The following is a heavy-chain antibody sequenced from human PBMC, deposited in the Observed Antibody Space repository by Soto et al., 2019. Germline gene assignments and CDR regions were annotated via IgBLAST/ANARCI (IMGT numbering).Heavy chain of an antibody. V-gene: IGHV3-30*14. D-gene: IGHD6-13*01. CDR2: VSSGGNNK. CDR1: GFTVSIYA. CDR3: ARASVSSSWYGYYYYAMDV. J-gene: IGHJ6*02. Sequence: GGSLRLSCAASGFTVSIYAVHWVRQAPGAGLEWVAVVSSGGNNKYYADSVKGRFTISRDNSNNTIDLQMSSRRPEDTAVYYCARASVSSSWYGYYYYAMDVWGQGATVTVSS.